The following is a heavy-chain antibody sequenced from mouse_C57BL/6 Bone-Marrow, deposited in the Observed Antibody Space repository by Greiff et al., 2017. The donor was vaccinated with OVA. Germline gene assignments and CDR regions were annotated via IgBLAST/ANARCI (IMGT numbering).Heavy chain of an antibody. D-gene: IGHD2-4*01. CDR1: GYTFTSYW. V-gene: IGHV1-64*01. J-gene: IGHJ2*01. CDR2: IHPNSGRT. CDR3: ARRDYDFDY. Sequence: QVQLQQPGAELVKPGASVKLSCKASGYTFTSYWMHWVKQRPGQGLEWIGMIHPNSGRTNYNEKFKSKATLTVDKSSSTAYMQLSSLTSEDSAVYYCARRDYDFDYWGQGTTLTVSS.